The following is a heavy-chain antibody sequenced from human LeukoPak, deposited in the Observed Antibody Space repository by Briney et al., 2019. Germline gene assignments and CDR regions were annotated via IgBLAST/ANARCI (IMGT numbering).Heavy chain of an antibody. CDR2: IYGGST. Sequence: GGSLRLSCAASGFTVSDNYMTWVRQAPGKGLEWVSIIYGGSTYYADSVKGRFTISRDNSKNTVYLQMNSLRAEDTAVYYCARDFEGVHRTTNSYTYYYYMDDWGKGTTVIVSS. D-gene: IGHD2/OR15-2a*01. J-gene: IGHJ6*03. CDR3: ARDFEGVHRTTNSYTYYYYMDD. CDR1: GFTVSDNY. V-gene: IGHV3-53*01.